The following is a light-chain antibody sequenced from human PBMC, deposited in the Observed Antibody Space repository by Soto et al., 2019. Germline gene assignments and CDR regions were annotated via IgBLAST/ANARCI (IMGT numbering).Light chain of an antibody. Sequence: QSALTQPPSASGSPGQSVTISCTGTSSDVGGYPYVSWYQQHPGKAPKLIIYDVSERPSGVPHRFSGSKSGNTASLTVSGLQAEDAADYYCSSYAGSTKRDVFGTGTKLTVL. CDR1: SSDVGGYPY. V-gene: IGLV2-8*01. J-gene: IGLJ1*01. CDR3: SSYAGSTKRDV. CDR2: DVS.